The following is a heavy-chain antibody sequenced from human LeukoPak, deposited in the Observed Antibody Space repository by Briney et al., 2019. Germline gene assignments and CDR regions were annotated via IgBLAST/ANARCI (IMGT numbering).Heavy chain of an antibody. D-gene: IGHD6-19*01. V-gene: IGHV3-21*01. CDR3: ARDQGGSSGWYYHFDY. CDR1: GFTFSSYS. J-gene: IGHJ4*02. Sequence: GGSLRLSCAASGFTFSSYSMNWVRQAPGKGLEWVSSISSSSSYIYYADSVKGRFTISRDNAKNSLYLQMNSLRAEDTAVYYCARDQGGSSGWYYHFDYWGQGTLVTVSS. CDR2: ISSSSSYI.